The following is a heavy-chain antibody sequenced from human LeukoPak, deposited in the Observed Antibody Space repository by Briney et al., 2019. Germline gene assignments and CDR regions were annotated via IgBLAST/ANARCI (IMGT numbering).Heavy chain of an antibody. J-gene: IGHJ6*02. V-gene: IGHV4-31*03. CDR2: IYYSGST. CDR3: ARDRPHTNYYYYGMDV. D-gene: IGHD3-3*01. Sequence: SETLSLTRTVSGGSISSGGYYWGWIRQHPGKGLEWIGYIYYSGSTYYNPSLKSRVTISVDTSKNQFSLKLSSVTAADTAVYYCARDRPHTNYYYYGMDVWGQGTTVTVSS. CDR1: GGSISSGGYY.